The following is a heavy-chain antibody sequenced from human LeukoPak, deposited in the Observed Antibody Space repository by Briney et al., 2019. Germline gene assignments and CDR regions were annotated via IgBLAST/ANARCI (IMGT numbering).Heavy chain of an antibody. D-gene: IGHD6-19*01. CDR2: INHSGST. V-gene: IGHV4-34*01. CDR1: GGSFSGYY. Sequence: PSETLSLTCAVYGGSFSGYYWSWIRQPPGKGLEWIGEINHSGSTNYNPSLKSRVTISVDTSKNQFSLKLSSVTAADTAVYYCARAVTGGWYAYWGQGTLVTVSS. CDR3: ARAVTGGWYAY. J-gene: IGHJ4*02.